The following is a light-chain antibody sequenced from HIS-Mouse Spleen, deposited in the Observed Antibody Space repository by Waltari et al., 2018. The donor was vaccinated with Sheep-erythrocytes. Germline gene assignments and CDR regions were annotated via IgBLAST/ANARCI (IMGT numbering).Light chain of an antibody. CDR1: QGISRY. CDR3: QQYYSYPYT. J-gene: IGKJ2*01. V-gene: IGKV1-8*01. CDR2: AAS. Sequence: AIRMTQSPSSLSASTGDRVTITCRASQGISRYLACYQQKPGKAPKLLIYAASTLQSGVPSRFSGSGSGTDFTLTISCLQSEDFATYYCQQYYSYPYTFGQGTKLEIK.